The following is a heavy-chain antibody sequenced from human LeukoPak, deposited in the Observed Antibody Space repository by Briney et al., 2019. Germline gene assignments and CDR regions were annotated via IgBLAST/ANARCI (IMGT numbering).Heavy chain of an antibody. D-gene: IGHD2-21*02. CDR3: ARLKGPGDSDAFDI. Sequence: GGSLRLSCAASGFNFSSYIMNWVRQAPGKGLDWVASISSSSTYMYSADSVSGRFTISRDNAKNSLYLQMNSLEADDAAVYYCARLKGPGDSDAFDIWGQGTMVTVSS. J-gene: IGHJ3*02. CDR2: ISSSSTYM. CDR1: GFNFSSYI. V-gene: IGHV3-21*01.